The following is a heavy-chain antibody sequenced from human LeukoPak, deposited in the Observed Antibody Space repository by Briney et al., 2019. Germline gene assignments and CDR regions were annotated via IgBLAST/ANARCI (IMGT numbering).Heavy chain of an antibody. J-gene: IGHJ4*02. Sequence: GESLKISCKGSGYRFTTSWIGWVRQMPGKGLEWMGLIYPGDSDTRYSPSFQGQVTISADKSISTAYLQWGSLKASDTAMYYCARHPTYNSGWSSFDYWGQGTLVTVSS. CDR3: ARHPTYNSGWSSFDY. D-gene: IGHD6-19*01. CDR1: GYRFTTSW. V-gene: IGHV5-51*01. CDR2: IYPGDSDT.